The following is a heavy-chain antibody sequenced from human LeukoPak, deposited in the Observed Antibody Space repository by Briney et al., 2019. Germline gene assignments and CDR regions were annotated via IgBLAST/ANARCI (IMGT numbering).Heavy chain of an antibody. CDR1: GGSISSGDYY. CDR3: ARDTYGDSNGGYYYYGMDV. V-gene: IGHV4-30-4*01. Sequence: ASETLSLTCTVSGGSISSGDYYWSCIRQLPGKGLEWIGYIYYSGSTYYNPSLKSRVTISVDTSKHQFSLKLSSVTAADTAVYYCARDTYGDSNGGYYYYGMDVWGQGTTVTVSS. D-gene: IGHD4-17*01. J-gene: IGHJ6*02. CDR2: IYYSGST.